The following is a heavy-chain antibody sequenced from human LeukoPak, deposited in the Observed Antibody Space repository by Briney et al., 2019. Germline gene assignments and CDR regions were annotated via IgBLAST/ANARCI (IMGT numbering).Heavy chain of an antibody. J-gene: IGHJ4*02. Sequence: GGSLRLSCAASGFTFSSYAMSWVRQAPGKGLEWVSSISSSSSYIYYADSVKGRFTISRDNAKNSLYLQMNSLRAEDTAVYYCARGLYDSSGVDYWGQGTLVTVSS. D-gene: IGHD3-22*01. CDR1: GFTFSSYA. CDR3: ARGLYDSSGVDY. CDR2: ISSSSSYI. V-gene: IGHV3-21*01.